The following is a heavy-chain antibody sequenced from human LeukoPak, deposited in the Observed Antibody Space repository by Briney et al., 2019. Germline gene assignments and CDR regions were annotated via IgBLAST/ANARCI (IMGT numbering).Heavy chain of an antibody. CDR3: VREGEHYYAHSASFDY. Sequence: GASLVLSGGTTGFTRKGEVVHWVRMATRKGLEWVAVMSFEGYLYCADSLKDRFTVSRDNSKNMVYLHMNSLRAEDTALYYCVREGEHYYAHSASFDYLGQGTLVTVSS. CDR1: GFTRKGEV. CDR2: MSFEGYL. J-gene: IGHJ4*02. D-gene: IGHD3-10*01. V-gene: IGHV3-30*04.